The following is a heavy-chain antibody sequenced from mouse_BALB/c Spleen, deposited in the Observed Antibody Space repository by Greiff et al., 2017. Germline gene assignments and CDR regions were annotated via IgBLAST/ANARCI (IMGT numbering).Heavy chain of an antibody. V-gene: IGHV5-6-3*01. J-gene: IGHJ1*01. CDR3: ARVYYYGSSWYFDV. Sequence: EVKVVESGGGLVKPGGSLKLSCAASGFTFSSYGMSWVRQTPDKRLELVATINSNGGSTYYPDSVKGRFTISRDNAKNTLYLQMSSLKSEDTAMYYCARVYYYGSSWYFDVWGAGTTVTVSS. D-gene: IGHD1-1*01. CDR2: INSNGGST. CDR1: GFTFSSYG.